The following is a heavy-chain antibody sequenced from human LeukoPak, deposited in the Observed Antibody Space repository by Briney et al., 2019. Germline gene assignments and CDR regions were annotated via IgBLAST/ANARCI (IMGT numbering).Heavy chain of an antibody. D-gene: IGHD3-9*01. V-gene: IGHV4-34*01. CDR3: ARRPLRYFDWLSSFRATNYFDY. J-gene: IGHJ4*02. CDR1: GGSFSGYY. Sequence: SETLSLTCAVYGGSFSGYYWSWIRQPPGKGLEWIGSIYYSGSTYYNPSLKSRVTISVDTSKNQFSLKLSSVTAADTAVYYCARRPLRYFDWLSSFRATNYFDYWGQGTLVTVSS. CDR2: IYYSGST.